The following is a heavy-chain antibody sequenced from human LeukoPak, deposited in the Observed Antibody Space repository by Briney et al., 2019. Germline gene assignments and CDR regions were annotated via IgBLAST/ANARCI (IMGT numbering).Heavy chain of an antibody. CDR3: ARGPRNDP. Sequence: ASVKVSCKTAGYPFTTSEITWVRQAAGQGLEWMGWIHPNTGNTAYAQRFQGRVTMTRDTTISTAYMELSSLTSNDTAVYFCARGPRNDPWGQGTLVTVSS. J-gene: IGHJ5*02. CDR1: GYPFTTSE. V-gene: IGHV1-8*01. D-gene: IGHD1-14*01. CDR2: IHPNTGNT.